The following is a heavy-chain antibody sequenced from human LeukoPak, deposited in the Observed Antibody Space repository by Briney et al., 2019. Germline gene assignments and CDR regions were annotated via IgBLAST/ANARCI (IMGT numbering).Heavy chain of an antibody. CDR2: IYYSGST. J-gene: IGHJ5*02. CDR1: GGSISSGGYY. V-gene: IGHV4-31*03. D-gene: IGHD1-20*01. Sequence: PSETLSLTCTVSGGSISSGGYYWSWIRQHPGKGLEWIGYIYYSGSTYYNPSLKSRVTISVDTSKNQFSLKLSSVPAADTAVYYCARADITGTTPDMNWFDPWGQGTLVTVYS. CDR3: ARADITGTTPDMNWFDP.